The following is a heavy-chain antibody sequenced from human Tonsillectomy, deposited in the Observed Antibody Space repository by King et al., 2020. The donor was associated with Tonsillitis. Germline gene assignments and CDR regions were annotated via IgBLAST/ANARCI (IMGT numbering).Heavy chain of an antibody. D-gene: IGHD3-3*01. CDR1: GYIFTSHY. CDR3: ARGWLIGDYDY. V-gene: IGHV1-46*03. CDR2: INPSGGRT. Sequence: QLVQSGTEVKKPGASVKVSCKASGYIFTSHYMHWVRQAPGQGLEWMGIINPSGGRTNYAQKFQGRLIMTRDTSTSTVYMELSSLRSDDTAVYYCARGWLIGDYDYWGQGTLVTVSS. J-gene: IGHJ4*02.